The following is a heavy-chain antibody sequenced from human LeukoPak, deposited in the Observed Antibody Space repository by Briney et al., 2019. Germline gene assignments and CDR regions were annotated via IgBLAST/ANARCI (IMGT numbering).Heavy chain of an antibody. Sequence: GGTLRLSCAASGFTFSTYSMSWVRQAPGKGLEWVSVISGNGGDTFYADSVKGRFTISRDNSKHTLFLQMNSLRDEDTAVYYXXXXXXXXGGSTRSYDCWGQGTLVTVSS. D-gene: IGHD1-26*01. J-gene: IGHJ4*02. CDR3: XXXXXXXGGSTRSYDC. V-gene: IGHV3-23*01. CDR2: ISGNGGDT. CDR1: GFTFSTYS.